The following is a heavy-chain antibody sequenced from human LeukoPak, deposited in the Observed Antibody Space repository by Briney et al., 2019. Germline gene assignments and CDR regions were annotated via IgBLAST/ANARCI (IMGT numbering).Heavy chain of an antibody. J-gene: IGHJ3*02. Sequence: SETLSLTCTVSGGSISSYYWSWIRQPPGKGLEWIGYIYYSGSTNYNPSLKSRVTISVDTPKNQFSLKLSSVTAADTAVYYCASHYYDSSGYLRGDAFDIWGQGTMVTVSS. D-gene: IGHD3-22*01. CDR1: GGSISSYY. V-gene: IGHV4-59*08. CDR3: ASHYYDSSGYLRGDAFDI. CDR2: IYYSGST.